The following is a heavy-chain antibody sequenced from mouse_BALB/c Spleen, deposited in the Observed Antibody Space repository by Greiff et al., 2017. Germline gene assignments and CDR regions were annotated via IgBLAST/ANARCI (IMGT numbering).Heavy chain of an antibody. CDR1: GFTFSSYY. D-gene: IGHD3-2*01. CDR3: ARETTARGYAMDD. Sequence: EVKLVESGGGLVKLGGSLKLSCAASGFTFSSYYMSWVRQTPEKRLELVAAINSNGGSTYYPDTVKGRFTISRDNAKNTLYLQMSSLKSEDTALYYCARETTARGYAMDDWGQGTSVTVSS. J-gene: IGHJ4*01. V-gene: IGHV5-6-2*01. CDR2: INSNGGST.